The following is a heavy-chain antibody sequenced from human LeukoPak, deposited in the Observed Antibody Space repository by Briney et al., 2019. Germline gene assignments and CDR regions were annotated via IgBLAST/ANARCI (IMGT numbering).Heavy chain of an antibody. CDR1: GGSISSYY. J-gene: IGHJ4*02. CDR2: IYYSGST. Sequence: PSETLSLTCTVSGGSISSYYWSWIRQPPGKGLEWIGYIYYSGSTNYNPSLKSRVTMSVDTSKNQFSLKLSSVTAADTAVYYCARGPYGDYVFEYWGQGTLVTVSS. CDR3: ARGPYGDYVFEY. D-gene: IGHD4-17*01. V-gene: IGHV4-59*12.